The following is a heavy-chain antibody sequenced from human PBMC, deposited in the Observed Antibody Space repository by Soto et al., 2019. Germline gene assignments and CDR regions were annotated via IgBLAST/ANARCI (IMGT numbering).Heavy chain of an antibody. Sequence: QVQLVESGGGVVQPGRSLRLSCAASGFTFSSYAMHWVRQAPGKGLEWVAVISYDGSNNYYADSVEGRFTISRDNSKNTLYLQMNSLRAEGTAVYYCARDPLWGTAMVLWDCDLWVRVTLVTVSS. CDR2: ISYDGSNN. D-gene: IGHD5-18*01. J-gene: IGHJ2*01. V-gene: IGHV3-30-3*01. CDR3: ARDPLWGTAMVLWDCDL. CDR1: GFTFSSYA.